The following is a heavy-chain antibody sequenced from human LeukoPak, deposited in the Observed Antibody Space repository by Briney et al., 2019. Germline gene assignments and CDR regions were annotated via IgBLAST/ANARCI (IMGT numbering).Heavy chain of an antibody. CDR2: INHSGST. V-gene: IGHV4-34*01. CDR1: GGSLSGYY. J-gene: IGHJ6*04. Sequence: SETQSLTCAVYGGSLSGYYWSWIRQPPGKGLEWIGEINHSGSTNYNPSLKSRVTISVDTSKNQFSLKLSSVTAADTAVYYCARGPGITIFGVVIISPVGLDVWGKGTTVTVSS. D-gene: IGHD3-3*01. CDR3: ARGPGITIFGVVIISPVGLDV.